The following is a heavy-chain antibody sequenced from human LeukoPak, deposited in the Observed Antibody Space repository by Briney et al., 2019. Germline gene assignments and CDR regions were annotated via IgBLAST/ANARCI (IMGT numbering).Heavy chain of an antibody. J-gene: IGHJ4*02. CDR2: INSDGSII. CDR3: ARGPTYYDFYFDY. D-gene: IGHD3-3*01. Sequence: GGSLRLSCAASRFTFSSYWMHWVRQAPGEGLVWVSRINSDGSIIRYADFVKGRFTISRDNAKNTLYLQVNSLRADDTSVYYCARGPTYYDFYFDYWGQGTLVTVSS. V-gene: IGHV3-74*01. CDR1: RFTFSSYW.